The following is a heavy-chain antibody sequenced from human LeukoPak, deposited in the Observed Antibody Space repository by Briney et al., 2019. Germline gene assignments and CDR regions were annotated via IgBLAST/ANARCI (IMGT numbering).Heavy chain of an antibody. CDR1: GFTVSSYH. CDR3: ARDVDYGGSRDAFDV. J-gene: IGHJ3*01. V-gene: IGHV3-53*01. D-gene: IGHD4-23*01. Sequence: GGSLRLSCAASGFTVSSYHMSWVRQAPGKGLKWVSIIYSGGTTNYDDSVKRLFTTSRDNSKNTLYLQMITKRAEDTAVYYCARDVDYGGSRDAFDVWGRGTIVTVSS. CDR2: IYSGGTT.